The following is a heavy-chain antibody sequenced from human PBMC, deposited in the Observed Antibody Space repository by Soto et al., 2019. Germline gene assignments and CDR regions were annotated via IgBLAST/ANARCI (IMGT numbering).Heavy chain of an antibody. CDR3: AKSYSSSSWYPGY. Sequence: GGSLRLSCAASGFTFSSYAMSWVRQAPGEGLEWVSAISGSGGSTYYADSVKGRFTISRDNSKNTLYLQMNSLRAEDTAVYYCAKSYSSSSWYPGYWGQGTLVNVSS. J-gene: IGHJ4*02. V-gene: IGHV3-23*01. CDR1: GFTFSSYA. D-gene: IGHD6-13*01. CDR2: ISGSGGST.